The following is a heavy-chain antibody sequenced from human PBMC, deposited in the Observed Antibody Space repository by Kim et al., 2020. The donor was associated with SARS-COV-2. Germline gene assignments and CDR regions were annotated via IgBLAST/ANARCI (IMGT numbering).Heavy chain of an antibody. CDR2: IYPGDSDT. CDR3: ARRHCSSTSCYFSSGWFDP. D-gene: IGHD2-2*01. J-gene: IGHJ5*02. CDR1: GYSFTSYW. V-gene: IGHV5-51*01. Sequence: GESLKISCKGSGYSFTSYWIGWVRQMPGKGLEWMGIIYPGDSDTRYSPSFQGQVTISADMSISTAYLQWSSLKASDTAMYYCARRHCSSTSCYFSSGWFDPWGQGTLVTVSS.